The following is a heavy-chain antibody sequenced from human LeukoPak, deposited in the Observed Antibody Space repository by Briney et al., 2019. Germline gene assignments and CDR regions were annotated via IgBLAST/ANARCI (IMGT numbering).Heavy chain of an antibody. CDR2: IYPGDSDT. CDR1: GYSFTSYW. CDR3: ARETYCGGDCYSGVFDY. D-gene: IGHD2-21*01. V-gene: IGHV5-51*01. J-gene: IGHJ4*02. Sequence: GESLKISCKGSGYSFTSYWIGWARQMPGKGMEWMEIIYPGDSDTRYSPSFQGQVTISADKSISTAYLQWSSLKASDTAMYYCARETYCGGDCYSGVFDYWGQRTLVTVSS.